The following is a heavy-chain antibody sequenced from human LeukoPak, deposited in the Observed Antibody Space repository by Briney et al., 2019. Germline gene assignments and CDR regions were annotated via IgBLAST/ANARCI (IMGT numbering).Heavy chain of an antibody. D-gene: IGHD3-22*01. J-gene: IGHJ4*02. CDR3: ARDGHYDSSGYCPVDMYYFDY. Sequence: GASVKVSCKASGYTFTSYAMNWVRQAPGQGLEWMGWINTNTGNPTYAQGFTGRFVFSLDTSVSTAYLQISSLKAEDTAVYYCARDGHYDSSGYCPVDMYYFDYWGQGTLVTVSS. V-gene: IGHV7-4-1*02. CDR1: GYTFTSYA. CDR2: INTNTGNP.